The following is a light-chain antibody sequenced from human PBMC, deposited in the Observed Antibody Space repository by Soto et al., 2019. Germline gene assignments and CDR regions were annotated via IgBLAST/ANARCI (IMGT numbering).Light chain of an antibody. V-gene: IGKV3-20*01. CDR3: QQFGSPLT. CDR1: QSVSSSH. J-gene: IGKJ4*01. Sequence: EIVLTPSPGTLSLSPVERATLSCRASQSVSSSHLAWYQQKPGQAPRLLIYGASTRATGIPDRFSGSGSGTDFTLTISRLEPEDFAVYYCQQFGSPLTFGGGTKVDIK. CDR2: GAS.